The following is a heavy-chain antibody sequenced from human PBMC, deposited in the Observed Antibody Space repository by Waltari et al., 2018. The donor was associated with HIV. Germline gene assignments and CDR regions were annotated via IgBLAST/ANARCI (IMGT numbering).Heavy chain of an antibody. Sequence: QLQLQESGPGLVKPSETLSLTCTVSGGPISSSSYYWGWIRQPPGKGLEWIGSIYYRGATHDDPSFKMRVTISVDTSKNHFSLTRSSVTAADTAVYYCGAYDRRKNYYGMDVWGQGTTVTVSS. CDR1: GGPISSSSYY. CDR3: GAYDRRKNYYGMDV. CDR2: IYYRGAT. J-gene: IGHJ6*02. D-gene: IGHD3-22*01. V-gene: IGHV4-39*07.